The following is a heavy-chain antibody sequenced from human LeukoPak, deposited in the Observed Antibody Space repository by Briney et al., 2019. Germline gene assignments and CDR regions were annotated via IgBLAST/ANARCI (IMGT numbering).Heavy chain of an antibody. CDR3: ARARSYYDFLSGYSAVFDY. Sequence: PSETLSLTCTVSGYSISSDYYWGWIRQSPGKGLEWLGNMYHNGNTYYKPSLKSRVTISVDTSKNQFSVNLTSVTAADTAVYYCARARSYYDFLSGYSAVFDYWGQGTLVTVSS. CDR1: GYSISSDYY. J-gene: IGHJ4*02. CDR2: MYHNGNT. V-gene: IGHV4-38-2*02. D-gene: IGHD3-3*01.